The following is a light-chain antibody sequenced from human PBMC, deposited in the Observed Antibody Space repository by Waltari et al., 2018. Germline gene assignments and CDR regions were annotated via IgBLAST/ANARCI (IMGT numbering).Light chain of an antibody. V-gene: IGLV2-14*03. CDR1: SSDIGTYTH. CDR3: VSYTGSSTLEWV. CDR2: DVS. J-gene: IGLJ3*02. Sequence: QSALTQPASVSGSPGQSITISCTGTSSDIGTYTHVSWYPQHPGKSPKIMISDVSDRPSGVSHRFSGSKSGNTASLTISGLQAEDEADYYCVSYTGSSTLEWVFGGGTKLTVL.